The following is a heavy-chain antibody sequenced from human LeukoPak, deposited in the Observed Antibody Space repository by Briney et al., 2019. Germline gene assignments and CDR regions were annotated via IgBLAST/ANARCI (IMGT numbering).Heavy chain of an antibody. CDR3: ARLPAAAGDNWFDP. Sequence: SETLSLTCTVSGGSISSYYWSWIRQPPGKGLEWIGYIYYSGSTNYNPSLKSRVTISVDTSKNQFSLKLSSVTAADTAVYYCARLPAAAGDNWFDPWGQGTLVTASS. CDR2: IYYSGST. CDR1: GGSISSYY. V-gene: IGHV4-59*08. D-gene: IGHD6-13*01. J-gene: IGHJ5*02.